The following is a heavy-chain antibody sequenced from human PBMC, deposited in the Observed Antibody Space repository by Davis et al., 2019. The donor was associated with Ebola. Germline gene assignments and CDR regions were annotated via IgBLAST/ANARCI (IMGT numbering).Heavy chain of an antibody. CDR3: ARDYYYDSYHY. J-gene: IGHJ4*02. CDR2: INYDGSEK. Sequence: GESLKISCATSGFTFSSYWMTWVRQVPGKGLEWVANINYDGSEKNYVDSVKGRFTISRDNAKNSLYLQMNSLRAEDTAVYYCARDYYYDSYHYWGQGTLVTVSS. CDR1: GFTFSSYW. D-gene: IGHD3-22*01. V-gene: IGHV3-7*03.